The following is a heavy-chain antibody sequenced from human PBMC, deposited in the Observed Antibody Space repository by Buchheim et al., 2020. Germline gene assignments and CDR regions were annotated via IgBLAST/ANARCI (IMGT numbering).Heavy chain of an antibody. D-gene: IGHD6-13*01. V-gene: IGHV4-4*02. CDR2: IYHSGST. CDR3: ARVVRVRTSSAAAGTHFADY. J-gene: IGHJ4*02. CDR1: GGSISSSNW. Sequence: QVQLQESGPGLVKPSGTLSLTCVVSGGSISSSNWWSWVRQPPGKRLEWIGEIYHSGSTNYNPSIKSRVTISVDKSKNQFSLKLTSVTAADTAVYYCARVVRVRTSSAAAGTHFADYWGQGTL.